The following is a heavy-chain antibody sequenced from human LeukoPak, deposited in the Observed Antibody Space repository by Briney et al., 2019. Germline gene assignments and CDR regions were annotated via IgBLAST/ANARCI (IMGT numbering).Heavy chain of an antibody. D-gene: IGHD6-19*01. V-gene: IGHV1-2*02. CDR3: ARRARGGWYFDY. Sequence: ASVKVSCKASGYTFTGYYMHWVRQAPGQGLEWMGWIDPNSGGTNYAQKFQGRVTMTRDTSISTAYMELSRLRSDDTAVYYCARRARGGWYFDYWGQGTLVTVSS. CDR2: IDPNSGGT. J-gene: IGHJ4*02. CDR1: GYTFTGYY.